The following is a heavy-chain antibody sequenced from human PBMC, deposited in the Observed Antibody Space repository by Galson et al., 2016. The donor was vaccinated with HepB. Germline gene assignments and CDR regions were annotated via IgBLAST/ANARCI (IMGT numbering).Heavy chain of an antibody. CDR2: ISSSSSYI. J-gene: IGHJ6*02. Sequence: SLRLSCAASGFTFSSYSMNWVRQAPGKGLEWVSSISSSSSYIYYADSVKGRFTISRDNAKNSLYLQMNSLRAEDTAVYYCARDLLPSYYAQLYYYGMDVWGQGTTVTVSS. CDR3: ARDLLPSYYAQLYYYGMDV. D-gene: IGHD2-2*01. V-gene: IGHV3-21*01. CDR1: GFTFSSYS.